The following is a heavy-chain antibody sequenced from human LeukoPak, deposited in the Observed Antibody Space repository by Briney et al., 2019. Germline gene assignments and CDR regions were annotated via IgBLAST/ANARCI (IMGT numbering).Heavy chain of an antibody. Sequence: SETLSLTCTVSGGSIDSYYWSWIRQPAGKGLEWIGRIYTSGSSNYNPSLKSRVTMSIDTSKNQFSLKLTSVTAADTAVYYCARDWGELGSYWGQGILVTASS. CDR3: ARDWGELGSY. J-gene: IGHJ4*02. CDR1: GGSIDSYY. V-gene: IGHV4-4*07. CDR2: IYTSGSS. D-gene: IGHD1-26*01.